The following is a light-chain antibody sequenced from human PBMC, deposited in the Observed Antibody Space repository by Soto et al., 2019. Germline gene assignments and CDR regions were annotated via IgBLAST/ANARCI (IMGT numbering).Light chain of an antibody. CDR2: RVS. CDR3: TQGTHWPRT. J-gene: IGKJ1*01. CDR1: KSLVYSDGNTH. V-gene: IGKV2-30*01. Sequence: DVVLTQSPLSLPVNFGQPASISCRSSKSLVYSDGNTHLSWFHQRPGQSPRRLIYRVSSRDSGVTDRFSGSGSGTDFTLDISRVEAEDVGIYFCTQGTHWPRTFGQGTKVEVK.